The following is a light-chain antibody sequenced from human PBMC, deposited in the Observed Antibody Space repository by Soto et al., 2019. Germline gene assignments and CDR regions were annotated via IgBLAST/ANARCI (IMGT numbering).Light chain of an antibody. V-gene: IGLV2-14*01. Sequence: QSALTQPASVSGSPGQSITISCTGTSSDVGGYNYVSWYQQYPGKAPKLMIYDVSNRPSGVSNRFSGSKSGNTASLTISGLHAEDEADYYCSSYTSSSPYVFGTGTKLTVL. CDR3: SSYTSSSPYV. J-gene: IGLJ1*01. CDR2: DVS. CDR1: SSDVGGYNY.